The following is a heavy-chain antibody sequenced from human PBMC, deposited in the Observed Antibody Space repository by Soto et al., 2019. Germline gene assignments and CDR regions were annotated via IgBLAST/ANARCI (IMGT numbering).Heavy chain of an antibody. J-gene: IGHJ5*02. V-gene: IGHV4-30-4*01. CDR1: GASISSGDYY. CDR2: IYYSGST. CDR3: AIADRQWVWFDP. Sequence: QVQLQESGPGLVKPSQTLSLTCTVSGASISSGDYYWSWIRQPPGKGLEWIGYIYYSGSTYFNPSLKSRVTISVDTSKNQFSLNLSSVTAADTAVYYCAIADRQWVWFDPWGQGTLVTVSS. D-gene: IGHD6-6*01.